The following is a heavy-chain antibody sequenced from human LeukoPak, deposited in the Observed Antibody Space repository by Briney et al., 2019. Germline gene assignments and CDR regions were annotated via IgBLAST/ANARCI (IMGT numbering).Heavy chain of an antibody. V-gene: IGHV3-21*01. J-gene: IGHJ4*02. CDR1: GFTFSSTS. CDR2: ISSGSSYI. D-gene: IGHD1-26*01. Sequence: PGGSLRLSCAASGFTFSSTSMNWVRQAPGKGLEWVSSISSGSSYIFYADSVKGRFTISRGNAKNSLYLQMNSLRAEDTAVYYCAREFFDREGGTTVLDYWGQGTLVTVSS. CDR3: AREFFDREGGTTVLDY.